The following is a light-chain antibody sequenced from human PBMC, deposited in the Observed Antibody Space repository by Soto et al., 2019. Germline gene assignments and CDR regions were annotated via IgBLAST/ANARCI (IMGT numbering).Light chain of an antibody. CDR2: DAS. Sequence: EIVFTQSPATLSLSPGERATLSCRASQSVSSYLAWYQQKPGQAPRLLIYDASNRATGIPARFSGSGSGTDFTLTISSLEPEDFAVYYCQQRSNWPRLTFGGGTKVAIK. J-gene: IGKJ4*01. V-gene: IGKV3-11*01. CDR1: QSVSSY. CDR3: QQRSNWPRLT.